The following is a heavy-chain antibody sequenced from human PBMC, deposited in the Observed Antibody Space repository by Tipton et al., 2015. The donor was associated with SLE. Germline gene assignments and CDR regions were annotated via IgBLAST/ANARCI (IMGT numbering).Heavy chain of an antibody. V-gene: IGHV3-23*01. Sequence: SLRLSCEASGFSFRHYAINWVRQGPGKGLEWVSGISGGGGSTHYADSVKGRFSVSRDNAKNSLYLQMNSLRAEDTAVYYCARESSSAYYYYYFMDVWGEGTTVIVTS. CDR3: ARESSSAYYYYYFMDV. D-gene: IGHD6-6*01. CDR2: ISGGGGST. J-gene: IGHJ6*03. CDR1: GFSFRHYA.